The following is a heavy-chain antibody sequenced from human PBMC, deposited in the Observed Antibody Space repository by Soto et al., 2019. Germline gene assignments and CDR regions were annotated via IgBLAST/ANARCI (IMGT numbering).Heavy chain of an antibody. V-gene: IGHV1-3*05. CDR2: TNAGNGNT. J-gene: IGHJ4*02. CDR3: SRSIVVVTALDY. Sequence: QVRLVQSGAEEKKPGASVKVSCKASGYTFTRYAMHWVRHAPGQRLEWMGWTNAGNGNTKYSQKFQGRVTITRDTSASTAYMELSILRSEDTAVYYCSRSIVVVTALDYWGQGTLVTVSS. D-gene: IGHD2-21*02. CDR1: GYTFTRYA.